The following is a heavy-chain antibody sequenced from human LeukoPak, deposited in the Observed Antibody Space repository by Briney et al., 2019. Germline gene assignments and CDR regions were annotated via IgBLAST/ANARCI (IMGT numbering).Heavy chain of an antibody. J-gene: IGHJ4*02. Sequence: GGSLRLSCAASGFAFSTYGMHWVRQAPGKGLEWVAVISYDGSNKYYADSVKGRFTISRDNSKNTLYLQMNSLRAEDTAVYYCARDRSGYYFDYWGQGTLVTVSS. D-gene: IGHD3-22*01. V-gene: IGHV3-30*19. CDR3: ARDRSGYYFDY. CDR1: GFAFSTYG. CDR2: ISYDGSNK.